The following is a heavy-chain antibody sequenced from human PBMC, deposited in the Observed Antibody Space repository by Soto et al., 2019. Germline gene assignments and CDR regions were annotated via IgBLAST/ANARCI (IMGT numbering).Heavy chain of an antibody. D-gene: IGHD6-13*01. CDR3: ARGIAAAGTGGWFDP. CDR2: INHSGST. Sequence: SETLSLTCAVYGGSFSGYYWSWIRQPPGKGLEWIGEINHSGSTNYNPSLKSRVTISVDTSKNQFSLKLSSVTAADTAVYYCARGIAAAGTGGWFDPWGQGTLVTVS. V-gene: IGHV4-34*01. CDR1: GGSFSGYY. J-gene: IGHJ5*02.